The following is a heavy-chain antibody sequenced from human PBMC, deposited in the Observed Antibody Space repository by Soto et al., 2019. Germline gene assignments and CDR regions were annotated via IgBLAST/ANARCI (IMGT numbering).Heavy chain of an antibody. V-gene: IGHV2-5*02. D-gene: IGHD3-22*01. J-gene: IGHJ4*02. CDR2: IYWDDDK. CDR3: AHRHGFSMSFGY. Sequence: SGPTLVNPTQTLTLTCTFSGFSLSTYGVGVAWVRQPPGKALEWLALIYWDDDKRYSPSLGTRLTITKDTSKNHVVLTMTNMDPVDTGTYYCAHRHGFSMSFGYWGQGALVTVSS. CDR1: GFSLSTYGVG.